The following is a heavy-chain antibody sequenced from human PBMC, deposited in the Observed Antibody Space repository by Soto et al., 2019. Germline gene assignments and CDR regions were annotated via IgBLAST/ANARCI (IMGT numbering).Heavy chain of an antibody. D-gene: IGHD6-19*01. CDR3: AKGNNYSSAWYWFDP. CDR2: LSESGSI. Sequence: PGGSLRLSCAASGFTLSTYGMTWIRQAPGKGLEWVSTLSESGSIYYADSVKGRFTISRDSSRNTLYLQMNSLRAEDTAVYYCAKGNNYSSAWYWFDPWGQGTLVTVSS. CDR1: GFTLSTYG. J-gene: IGHJ5*02. V-gene: IGHV3-23*01.